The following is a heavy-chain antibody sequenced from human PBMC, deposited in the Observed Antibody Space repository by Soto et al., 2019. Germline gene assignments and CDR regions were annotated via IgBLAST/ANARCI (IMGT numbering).Heavy chain of an antibody. CDR3: VRTSLVVAAATREDY. Sequence: GGSLRLSCAASGFTFSSYAMSWVRQAPGQGLEWVSAISGSGGSTYYADSVKGRFTVSRDSSKNTLYLQMNSLRAEDTAVYYCVRTSLVVAAATREDYWGQRTLVTVSS. V-gene: IGHV3-23*01. D-gene: IGHD2-15*01. J-gene: IGHJ4*02. CDR1: GFTFSSYA. CDR2: ISGSGGST.